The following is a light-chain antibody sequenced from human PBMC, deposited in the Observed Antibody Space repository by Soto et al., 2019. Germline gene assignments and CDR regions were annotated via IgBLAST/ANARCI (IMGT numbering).Light chain of an antibody. CDR3: QQSYSTPRT. Sequence: DIQMTHSPSSLSASVWDRFTITCXASQSISSYLNWYQQKPGKAPKLLIYAASSLQSGVPSRFSGSGSGTDFTLTISSLQPEDFATYYCQQSYSTPRTFGQGTKV. V-gene: IGKV1-39*01. CDR2: AAS. J-gene: IGKJ1*01. CDR1: QSISSY.